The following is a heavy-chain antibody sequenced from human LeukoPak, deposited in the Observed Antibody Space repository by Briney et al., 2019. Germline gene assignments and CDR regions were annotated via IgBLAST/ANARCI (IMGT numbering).Heavy chain of an antibody. CDR1: GFTFSTYE. D-gene: IGHD6-19*01. CDR3: AKGDSSGWTAFDY. J-gene: IGHJ4*02. V-gene: IGHV3-30*18. CDR2: ISYDGSNK. Sequence: GGSLRLSCATSGFTFSTYEMDWVRQAPGKGLEWVAVISYDGSNKYYADSVKGRFTISRDNSKNTLYLQMNSLRAEDTAVYYCAKGDSSGWTAFDYWGQGTLVTVSS.